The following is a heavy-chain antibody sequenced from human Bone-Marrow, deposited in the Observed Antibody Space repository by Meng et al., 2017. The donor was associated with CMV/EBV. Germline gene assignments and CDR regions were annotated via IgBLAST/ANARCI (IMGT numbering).Heavy chain of an antibody. J-gene: IGHJ4*02. V-gene: IGHV3-48*03. CDR2: ISSSGSTI. CDR3: ARDQGYFDY. CDR1: GFTFSSYE. Sequence: GGSLRLSCAASGFTFSSYEMNWVRQAPGKGLEWVSYISSSGSTIYYADSVKGRFTISRDNAKNSLYLQMNNLRAEDTAVYYCARDQGYFDYWGQGTRVTGSS.